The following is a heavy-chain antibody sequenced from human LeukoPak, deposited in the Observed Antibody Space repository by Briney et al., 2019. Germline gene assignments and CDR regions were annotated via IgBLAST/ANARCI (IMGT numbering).Heavy chain of an antibody. CDR1: GGSFSGYY. D-gene: IGHD3-10*01. V-gene: IGHV4-34*01. Sequence: SETLSLTCAVYGGSFSGYYWSWIRQPPGKGLEWIGEINHSGSTNYNPSLKSRVTISVDTSKNQFSLKLSSVTAADTAVYYCARARVRGVNRHAFDIWGQGTMVTVSS. CDR3: ARARVRGVNRHAFDI. CDR2: INHSGST. J-gene: IGHJ3*02.